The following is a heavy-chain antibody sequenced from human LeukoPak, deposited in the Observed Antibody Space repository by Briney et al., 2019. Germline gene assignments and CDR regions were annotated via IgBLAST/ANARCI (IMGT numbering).Heavy chain of an antibody. CDR2: INPSGGST. CDR3: ARSEGYYGSGSYSDY. D-gene: IGHD3-10*01. CDR1: GYTFTSYF. V-gene: IGHV1-46*01. Sequence: ASVKVSRKASGYTFTSYFVHWVRQAPGQGLEWMGIINPSGGSTSYAQKFQGRVTMTRDTSTSTVYMELSRLRSENTAVYYCARSEGYYGSGSYSDYWGQGTLVTVSS. J-gene: IGHJ4*02.